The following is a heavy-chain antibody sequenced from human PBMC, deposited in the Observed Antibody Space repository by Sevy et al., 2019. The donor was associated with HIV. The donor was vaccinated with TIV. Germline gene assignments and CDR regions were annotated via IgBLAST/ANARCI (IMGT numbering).Heavy chain of an antibody. J-gene: IGHJ4*02. Sequence: GGSLRLSCAASGFTFSSYSMNWVRQAPGKGLEWVSYISRSSSTIYCADSVKRRFTISRDNAKNSLYLQMNSLRDEDTAVYYCARERKMYDSSGYYFHFDYWGQGTLVTVSS. CDR2: ISRSSSTI. D-gene: IGHD3-22*01. V-gene: IGHV3-48*02. CDR1: GFTFSSYS. CDR3: ARERKMYDSSGYYFHFDY.